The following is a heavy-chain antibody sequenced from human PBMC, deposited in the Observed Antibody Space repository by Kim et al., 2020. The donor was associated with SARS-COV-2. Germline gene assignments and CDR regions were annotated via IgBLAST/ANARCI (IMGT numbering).Heavy chain of an antibody. V-gene: IGHV4-59*01. J-gene: IGHJ6*02. Sequence: SETLSLTCTVSGGSISSYYWSWIRQPPGKGLDWIGYIYYSGSTNYNPSLKSRVTISVDTSKNQFSLKLSSVTAADTAVYYCARDQIAAAGTRYYYYGMDVWGQGTTVTVSS. CDR3: ARDQIAAAGTRYYYYGMDV. CDR1: GGSISSYY. CDR2: IYYSGST. D-gene: IGHD6-13*01.